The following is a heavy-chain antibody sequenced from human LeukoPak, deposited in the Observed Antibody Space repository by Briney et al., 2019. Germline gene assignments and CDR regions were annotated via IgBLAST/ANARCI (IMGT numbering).Heavy chain of an antibody. Sequence: ASVKVSCKVSGYTFTDYYMHWVQQAPGKGLEWMGLVDPEDGETIYAEKFQGRVTITADTSTDTAYMELSSLRSEDTAVYYCATDLVRGTSRRVDYWGPGTLVTVSS. CDR3: ATDLVRGTSRRVDY. CDR1: GYTFTDYY. J-gene: IGHJ4*02. CDR2: VDPEDGET. D-gene: IGHD3-10*01. V-gene: IGHV1-69-2*01.